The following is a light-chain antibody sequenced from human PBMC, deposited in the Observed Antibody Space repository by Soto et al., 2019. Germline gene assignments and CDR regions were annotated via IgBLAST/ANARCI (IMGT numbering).Light chain of an antibody. J-gene: IGLJ3*02. Sequence: QSVLTQPPSVSGAPGQRVTISCTGSSSNIGAGYDVHWYQQLPGRAPKLLISGNTNRPSGVPDRFSGSKSGTSASLAITVLQAEDEADYYCLSFDSSLSVGFGGGTKLTVL. CDR3: LSFDSSLSVG. CDR1: SSNIGAGYD. V-gene: IGLV1-40*01. CDR2: GNT.